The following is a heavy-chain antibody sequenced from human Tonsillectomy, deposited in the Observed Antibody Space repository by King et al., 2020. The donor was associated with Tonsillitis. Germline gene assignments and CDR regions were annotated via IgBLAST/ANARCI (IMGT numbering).Heavy chain of an antibody. Sequence: VQLVQSGGGLVQPGGSLRLSCAASGITFSSYWMSWVRQTPGKGLEWVANIKQDGSEKYYVDSVKGRFTISRDNAKNSLYLHMNSLTAEDMAVYYCATTSGPGGTFDFWGQGTMVTVSS. J-gene: IGHJ3*01. CDR1: GITFSSYW. V-gene: IGHV3-7*03. CDR2: IKQDGSEK. CDR3: ATTSGPGGTFDF. D-gene: IGHD3-16*01.